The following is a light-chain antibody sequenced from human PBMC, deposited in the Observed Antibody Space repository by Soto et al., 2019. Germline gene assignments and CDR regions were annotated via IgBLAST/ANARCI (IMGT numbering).Light chain of an antibody. Sequence: QSALTQPASVSASPGQSITISCTGGKNDIGSPDYVSWYQQHPGKAPKLIIYGVSNRPSGTSDRFSGSKSGNTASLTISGLQADDEADYYCSSSTSSNTLVFGGGTKLTVL. CDR2: GVS. CDR1: KNDIGSPDY. V-gene: IGLV2-14*01. CDR3: SSSTSSNTLV. J-gene: IGLJ3*02.